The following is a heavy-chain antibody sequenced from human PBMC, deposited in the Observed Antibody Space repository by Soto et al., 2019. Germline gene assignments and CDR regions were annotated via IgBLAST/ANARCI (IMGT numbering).Heavy chain of an antibody. D-gene: IGHD1-26*01. Sequence: SETLSLTCPVSGGSISGYYWSWIRQTPGKGLEWIGNIYYTGSTRYNPSLQSRVTISIDTSENQFSLELTSVTAADTALYYCARGTGSTYFFDRWGQGTLVTVSS. CDR3: ARGTGSTYFFDR. CDR2: IYYTGST. CDR1: GGSISGYY. J-gene: IGHJ4*02. V-gene: IGHV4-59*04.